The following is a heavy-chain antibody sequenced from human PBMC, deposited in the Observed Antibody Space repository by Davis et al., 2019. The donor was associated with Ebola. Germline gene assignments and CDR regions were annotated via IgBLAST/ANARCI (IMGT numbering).Heavy chain of an antibody. V-gene: IGHV1-18*01. CDR1: GYTFTSYG. D-gene: IGHD6-19*01. CDR3: ARAASSGWFYYYYYMDV. CDR2: ISAYNGNT. J-gene: IGHJ6*03. Sequence: ASVKVSCKASGYTFTSYGISWVRQAPGQGLEWMGWISAYNGNTNYAQKLQGRVTMTTDTSTSTVYMELSSLRSEDTAVYYCARAASSGWFYYYYYMDVWGKGTTVTVSS.